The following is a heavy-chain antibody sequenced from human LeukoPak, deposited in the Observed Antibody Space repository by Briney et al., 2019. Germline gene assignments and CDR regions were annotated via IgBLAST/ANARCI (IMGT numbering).Heavy chain of an antibody. CDR2: LRGDGST. CDR1: GFTFSSYA. D-gene: IGHD3-16*01. J-gene: IGHJ4*02. CDR3: AKASWVSSADAVL. Sequence: LTGGSLRLSCVASGFTFSSYAMSWVRQAPARGLEWVASLRGDGSTFHADSVKGRFTLSRDESRNTVYLQLTYLRVEDTAVYYCAKASWVSSADAVLWGQGTPVTVSS. V-gene: IGHV3-23*01.